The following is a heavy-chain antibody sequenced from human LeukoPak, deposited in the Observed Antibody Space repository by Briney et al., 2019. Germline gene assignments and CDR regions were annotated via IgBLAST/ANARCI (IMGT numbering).Heavy chain of an antibody. D-gene: IGHD1-26*01. Sequence: ASVKVSCKASGYTFTGYYMHWVRQAPGQGLEWMGRINPNSGGTNYAQKFQGRVTMTRDTSISTAYMELSRLRSDDTAVYYCASPSESYSEYFQHWGQGTLVTVSS. CDR2: INPNSGGT. CDR1: GYTFTGYY. V-gene: IGHV1-2*06. CDR3: ASPSESYSEYFQH. J-gene: IGHJ1*01.